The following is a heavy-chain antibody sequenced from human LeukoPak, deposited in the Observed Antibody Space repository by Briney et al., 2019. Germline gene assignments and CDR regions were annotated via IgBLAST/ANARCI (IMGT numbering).Heavy chain of an antibody. CDR2: INPNSGGT. D-gene: IGHD2-2*01. CDR3: ARDRQYRLLRGWFDP. J-gene: IGHJ5*02. Sequence: ASVKVSCKASGYTFIGYYIHWVRQAPGEGPEWMGWINPNSGGTNSAQKFQGRVTMTRDTSISTAYMELSRLTSDDTAVYYCARDRQYRLLRGWFDPWGQGTLVTVSS. V-gene: IGHV1-2*02. CDR1: GYTFIGYY.